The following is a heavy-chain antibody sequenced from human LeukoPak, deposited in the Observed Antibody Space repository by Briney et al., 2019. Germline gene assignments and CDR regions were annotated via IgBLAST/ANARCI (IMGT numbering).Heavy chain of an antibody. Sequence: ASVKVSCKASGYTFTSYDINWVRQATGQGLEWMGWMNPNSGNTGYAQKFQGRVTITRNTSISTAYMELSSLRSEDTAAYYCARGRLLLALQKATGGNWFDPWGQGTLVTVSS. CDR3: ARGRLLLALQKATGGNWFDP. CDR2: MNPNSGNT. CDR1: GYTFTSYD. D-gene: IGHD3-22*01. V-gene: IGHV1-8*03. J-gene: IGHJ5*02.